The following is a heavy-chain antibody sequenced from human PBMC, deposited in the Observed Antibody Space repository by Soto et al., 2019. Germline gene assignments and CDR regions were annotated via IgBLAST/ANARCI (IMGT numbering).Heavy chain of an antibody. D-gene: IGHD6-6*01. CDR2: SIPLFGTT. V-gene: IGHV1-69*13. Sequence: SVKVSCKASGFTFRTHAITWVRQAPGQGLEWMGVSIPLFGTTNYAQKFQGRVTITPDDSTSTVYMQLNILRSEDTAIYYLARDALEYTTSSGWFDSWGQGTLVTVSS. CDR1: GFTFRTHA. CDR3: ARDALEYTTSSGWFDS. J-gene: IGHJ5*01.